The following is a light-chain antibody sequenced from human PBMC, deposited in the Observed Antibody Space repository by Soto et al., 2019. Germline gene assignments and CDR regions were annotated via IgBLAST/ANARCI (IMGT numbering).Light chain of an antibody. CDR1: QSVNSN. J-gene: IGKJ5*01. CDR3: QQYGGSPIT. Sequence: EIVMTQSPATLSVSPGERATLSCRASQSVNSNLAWYQQRPGQAPRLLIYGASTRATGIPARFIGSGSGTDFTLTITRLEPEDFAVYYCQQYGGSPITFGLGTRLEIK. CDR2: GAS. V-gene: IGKV3-15*01.